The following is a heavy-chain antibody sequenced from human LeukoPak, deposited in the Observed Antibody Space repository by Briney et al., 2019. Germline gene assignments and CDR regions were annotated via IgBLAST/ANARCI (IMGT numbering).Heavy chain of an antibody. D-gene: IGHD3-10*01. Sequence: GGSLRLSCAASGFTVSANYMSWVRQAPGKGLECVAVIYSGGTTYYADSVKGRFTISSDNSMTTPYLQMNSLRAEDTAVYYCARDGPVVRGVVPHWGQGTLVTVSS. CDR1: GFTVSANY. CDR2: IYSGGTT. V-gene: IGHV3-66*01. J-gene: IGHJ1*01. CDR3: ARDGPVVRGVVPH.